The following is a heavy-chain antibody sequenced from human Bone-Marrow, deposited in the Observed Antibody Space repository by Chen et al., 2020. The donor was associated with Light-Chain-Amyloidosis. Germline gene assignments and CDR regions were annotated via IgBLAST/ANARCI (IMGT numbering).Heavy chain of an antibody. CDR2: ISWNSGSI. CDR1: GFTFDDYA. CDR3: AKARLYSGSYWGIVDY. D-gene: IGHD1-26*01. J-gene: IGHJ4*02. Sequence: EVQLVESGGGLVQPGRSLRLSCAASGFTFDDYAMHWVRQAPGKGLEWVSGISWNSGSIGYADSVKGRFTISRDNAKNSLYLQMNSLRAEDTALYYCAKARLYSGSYWGIVDYWGQGTLVTVSS. V-gene: IGHV3-9*01.